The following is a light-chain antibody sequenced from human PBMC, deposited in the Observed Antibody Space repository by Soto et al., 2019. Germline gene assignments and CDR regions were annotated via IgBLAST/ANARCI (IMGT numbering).Light chain of an antibody. CDR1: HTVRTR. Sequence: ETLLTQSPATLSVSPRDRATLSCXASHTVRTRLAWYQRKPGQAXRLIXXXASXRATGIPASFSGSGSGTEFTLPISSLQTEDSCFDYCQQYNKWPAESTFGQGTRLEIK. CDR2: XAS. CDR3: QQYNKWPAEST. V-gene: IGKV3-15*01. J-gene: IGKJ5*01.